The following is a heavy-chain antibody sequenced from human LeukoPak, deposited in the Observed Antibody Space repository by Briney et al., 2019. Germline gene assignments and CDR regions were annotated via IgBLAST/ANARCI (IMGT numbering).Heavy chain of an antibody. CDR1: GGTFSSYA. Sequence: SVTVSCKASGGTFSSYAISWVRQAPGQGLEWMGGIIPILGIANYAQKFQGRVTITADKSTSTAYMELSSLRSEDTAVCYCARDPNDSLGYCSGGSCYSDDPWGQGTLVTVSS. CDR2: IIPILGIA. V-gene: IGHV1-69*10. CDR3: ARDPNDSLGYCSGGSCYSDDP. J-gene: IGHJ5*02. D-gene: IGHD2-15*01.